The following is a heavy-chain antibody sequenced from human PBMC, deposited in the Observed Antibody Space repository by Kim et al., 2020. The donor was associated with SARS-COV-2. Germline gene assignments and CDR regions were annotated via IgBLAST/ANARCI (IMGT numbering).Heavy chain of an antibody. V-gene: IGHV4-31*03. CDR1: GGSISSGGYY. Sequence: SETLSLTCTVSGGSISSGGYYWSWIRQHPGKGLEWIGYIYYSGSTYYNPSLKSRVTISVDTSKNQFSLKLSSVTAADTAVYYCARERAEAFDYWGQGTLVTVSS. CDR2: IYYSGST. CDR3: ARERAEAFDY. J-gene: IGHJ4*02.